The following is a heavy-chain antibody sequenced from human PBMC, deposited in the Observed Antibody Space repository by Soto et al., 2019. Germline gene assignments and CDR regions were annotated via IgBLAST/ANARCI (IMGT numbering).Heavy chain of an antibody. D-gene: IGHD2-15*01. Sequence: QLQLQESGPGLVKPSETLSLTCTVSGGSISSSSYYWGWIRQPPGKGLEWIGSIYYSGSTYYNPSHKRRVTIPVDASNNHFSRSLRSVPAADTAVSCCARHTPASSISDHWGQGTLVTASS. J-gene: IGHJ4*02. CDR3: ARHTPASSISDH. V-gene: IGHV4-39*01. CDR2: IYYSGST. CDR1: GGSISSSSYY.